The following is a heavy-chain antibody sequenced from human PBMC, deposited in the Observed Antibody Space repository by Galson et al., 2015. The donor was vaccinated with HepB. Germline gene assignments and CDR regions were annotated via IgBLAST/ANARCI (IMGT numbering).Heavy chain of an antibody. D-gene: IGHD6-13*01. CDR2: ISSSSSYI. V-gene: IGHV3-21*01. CDR1: GFTFSSYS. J-gene: IGHJ4*02. Sequence: SLRLSCAASGFTFSSYSMNWVRQAPGKGLEWVSSISSSSSYIYYADSVKGRFTISRDNAKNSLYLQMNSLRAEDTAVYYCARGGIAAAGPLDYWGQGTLVTVSS. CDR3: ARGGIAAAGPLDY.